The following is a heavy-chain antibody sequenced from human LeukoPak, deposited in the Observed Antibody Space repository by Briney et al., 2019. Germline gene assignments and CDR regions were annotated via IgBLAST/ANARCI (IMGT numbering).Heavy chain of an antibody. CDR3: ARGTKYCSGDSCQNWFDP. CDR1: GRSISNYY. D-gene: IGHD2-15*01. CDR2: ISTSGNT. Sequence: SETQSLTCTASGRSISNYYWTWIRQPAGKGLEWIRRISTSGNTYYNPSLKSRVTMSVDTSKIQFSLKLSSVTAADTAVYYCARGTKYCSGDSCQNWFDPWGQGTLVTVSS. J-gene: IGHJ5*02. V-gene: IGHV4-4*07.